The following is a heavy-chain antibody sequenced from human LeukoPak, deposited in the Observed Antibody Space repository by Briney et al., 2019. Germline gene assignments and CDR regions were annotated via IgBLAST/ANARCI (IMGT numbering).Heavy chain of an antibody. D-gene: IGHD6-6*01. Sequence: SETLSLTCTVSSGCLGSYYWNWLRQPAGKGLEWIGHVYTSGSTNYNPSLKSRVTMSVDTSKNQFSLELNSVTAADTAFYYCARVYSISSGKALDYWGQGTLVTVSS. CDR3: ARVYSISSGKALDY. CDR2: VYTSGST. J-gene: IGHJ4*02. CDR1: SGCLGSYY. V-gene: IGHV4-4*07.